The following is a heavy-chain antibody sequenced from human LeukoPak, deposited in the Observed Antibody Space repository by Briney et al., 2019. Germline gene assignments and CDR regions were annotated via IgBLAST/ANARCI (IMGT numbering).Heavy chain of an antibody. CDR3: AREQTNLDAFDI. V-gene: IGHV3-20*04. CDR2: INWNGGST. Sequence: GGSLRLSCAASGFTVSSNYLSWVRQAPGKGLEWVSGINWNGGSTGYADSVKGRFTISRDNAKNSLYLQMNSLRAEDTAVYYCAREQTNLDAFDIWGQGTMVTVSS. J-gene: IGHJ3*02. D-gene: IGHD5-24*01. CDR1: GFTVSSNY.